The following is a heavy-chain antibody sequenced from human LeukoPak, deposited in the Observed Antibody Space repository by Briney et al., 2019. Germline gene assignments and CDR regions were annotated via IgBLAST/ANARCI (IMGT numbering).Heavy chain of an antibody. CDR3: ARDHRYGNYGVAYYYYYGMDV. J-gene: IGHJ6*02. Sequence: GGSLRLSCAASGFPFSSYWMHWVRQVPGKGLLWVSRINSDGSATIYADSVKGRFTISRDNSKNTLYLQMNSLRAEDTAVYYCARDHRYGNYGVAYYYYYGMDVWGQGTTVTVSS. V-gene: IGHV3-74*01. CDR2: INSDGSAT. D-gene: IGHD3-3*01. CDR1: GFPFSSYW.